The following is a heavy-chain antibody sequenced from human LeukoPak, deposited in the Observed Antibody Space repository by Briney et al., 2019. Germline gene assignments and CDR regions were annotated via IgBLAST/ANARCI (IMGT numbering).Heavy chain of an antibody. J-gene: IGHJ4*02. V-gene: IGHV4-59*01. CDR2: IYYSGST. CDR3: ARQNGMDYYFDY. CDR1: GGSISSYY. D-gene: IGHD3/OR15-3a*01. Sequence: SETLSLTCTVSGGSISSYYWSWIRQPPGKGLEWIGYIYYSGSTNYNPSLKSRVTISVDTSKNQFSLKLGSVTAADTAVYYCARQNGMDYYFDYWGQGTLVTVSS.